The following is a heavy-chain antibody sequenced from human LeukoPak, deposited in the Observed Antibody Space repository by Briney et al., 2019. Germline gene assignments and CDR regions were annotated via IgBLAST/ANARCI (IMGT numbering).Heavy chain of an antibody. CDR2: ISGSGGST. CDR1: GFIFSSYG. CDR3: ANSPMAVWDY. Sequence: GGSLRLSCAASGFIFSSYGMSWVRQAPGKGLEWVSSISGSGGSTYSADSVKGRFTISRDNSKNTLYLQMNSLRAEDTAVYYCANSPMAVWDYWGQGTLVTVSS. D-gene: IGHD3-16*01. J-gene: IGHJ4*02. V-gene: IGHV3-23*01.